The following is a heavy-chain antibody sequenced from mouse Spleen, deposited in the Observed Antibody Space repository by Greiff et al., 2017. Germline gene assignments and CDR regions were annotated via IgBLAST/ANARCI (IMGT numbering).Heavy chain of an antibody. CDR1: GYSFTGYY. D-gene: IGHD1-1*01. CDR2: INPSTGGT. J-gene: IGHJ4*01. Sequence: EVQLQQSGPELVKPGASVKISCKASGYSFTGYYMNWVKQSPEKSLEWIGEINPSTGGTTYNQKFKAKATLTVDKSSSTAYMQLKSLTSEDSAVYYCARGTTVSGAMDYWGQGTSVTVSS. CDR3: ARGTTVSGAMDY. V-gene: IGHV1-42*01.